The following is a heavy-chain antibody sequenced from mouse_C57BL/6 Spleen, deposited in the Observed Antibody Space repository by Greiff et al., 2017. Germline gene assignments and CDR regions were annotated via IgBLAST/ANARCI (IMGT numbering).Heavy chain of an antibody. CDR2: IDPSDSDT. J-gene: IGHJ3*01. Sequence: VQLQQPGAELVRPGSSVKLSCKASGYTFTSYWMHWVKQRPIQGLEWIGNIDPSDSDTHYNQKFKDKATLTVDKSSSTAYMQLSSLTSEDSAVYYCERWDTTVVEGFAYWGQGTLVTVSA. CDR1: GYTFTSYW. V-gene: IGHV1-52*01. D-gene: IGHD1-1*01. CDR3: ERWDTTVVEGFAY.